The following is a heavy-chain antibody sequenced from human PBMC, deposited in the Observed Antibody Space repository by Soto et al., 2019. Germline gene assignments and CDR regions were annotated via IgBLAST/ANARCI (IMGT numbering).Heavy chain of an antibody. V-gene: IGHV4-31*03. D-gene: IGHD3-22*01. J-gene: IGHJ4*02. Sequence: QVQLQESGPGLVKPSQTLSLTCTVSGGSISSGGYYWSWIRQHPGKGLEWIGYIYYRGSTYYNPSLKSRVTRSVDTSKNQFSLKLSSVTAADTAVYYCARAADDSSGYYYVPFDYWGQGTLVTVSS. CDR2: IYYRGST. CDR3: ARAADDSSGYYYVPFDY. CDR1: GGSISSGGYY.